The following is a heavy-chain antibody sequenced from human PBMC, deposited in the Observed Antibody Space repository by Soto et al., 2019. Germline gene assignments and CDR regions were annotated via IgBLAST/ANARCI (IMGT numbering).Heavy chain of an antibody. D-gene: IGHD6-6*01. J-gene: IGHJ4*02. CDR1: GGSFSGYY. CDR3: ARVEYSSSPSHFDY. CDR2: INHSGST. V-gene: IGHV4-34*01. Sequence: SATLSLTCAVYGGSFSGYYWSWIRQPPGKGLEWIGEINHSGSTNYNPSLKSRVTISVDTSKNQFSLKLSSVTAADTAVYYCARVEYSSSPSHFDYWGQGTLVTVSS.